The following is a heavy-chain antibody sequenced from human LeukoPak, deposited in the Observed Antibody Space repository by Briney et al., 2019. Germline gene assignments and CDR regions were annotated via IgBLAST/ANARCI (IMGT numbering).Heavy chain of an antibody. CDR1: GFTFDDYA. Sequence: PGRSLRLSCAASGFTFDDYAMHWVRQAPGKGLEWVSGISWNSGSIGYADSVKGRFTISRDNAKNSLYLQMNSLRAEDTALYYCAKDSTVTSFNFDYWGQGTLVTVSS. V-gene: IGHV3-9*01. CDR3: AKDSTVTSFNFDY. J-gene: IGHJ4*02. D-gene: IGHD4-17*01. CDR2: ISWNSGSI.